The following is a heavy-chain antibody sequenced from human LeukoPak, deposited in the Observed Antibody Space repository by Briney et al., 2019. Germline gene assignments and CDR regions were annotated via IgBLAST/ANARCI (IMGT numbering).Heavy chain of an antibody. CDR1: GFSLTSSGVG. CDR2: IYWNDEK. J-gene: IGHJ4*02. CDR3: VRRGLDGSYLDY. D-gene: IGHD1-26*01. Sequence: SGPVLVKPTETLTLTCTFSGFSLTSSGVGVGWIRQPPGKALEWLTLIYWNDEKHYSPSLRTRLTITKDTSNNQVVLTLTNMDPVDTATYYCVRRGLDGSYLDYWGQGTLVTVSS. V-gene: IGHV2-5*01.